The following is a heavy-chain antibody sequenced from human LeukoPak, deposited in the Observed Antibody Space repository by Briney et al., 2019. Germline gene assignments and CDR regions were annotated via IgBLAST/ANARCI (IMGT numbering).Heavy chain of an antibody. CDR2: ISSSSSTI. Sequence: GGSLRLSCAASGFTFSSYSMNWVRQAPGKGLEWVSYISSSSSTIYYADSVKGRFTISRDNAKNSLYLQMNSLRAEDTAVYYCARVRYNSGYIFDSWGQGTLVAVSS. CDR3: ARVRYNSGYIFDS. CDR1: GFTFSSYS. D-gene: IGHD5-18*01. V-gene: IGHV3-48*04. J-gene: IGHJ4*02.